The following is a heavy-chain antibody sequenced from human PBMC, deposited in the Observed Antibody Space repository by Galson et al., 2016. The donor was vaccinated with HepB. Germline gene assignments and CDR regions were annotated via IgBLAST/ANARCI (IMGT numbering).Heavy chain of an antibody. CDR1: GYTFTSYG. J-gene: IGHJ6*03. D-gene: IGHD6-19*01. CDR3: ARAEGSGLGYMDV. V-gene: IGHV1-18*04. Sequence: SVKVSCKAFGYTFTSYGISWVRQAPGQGLEWMGWISAYNGHTNYARNLQGRVTMTTVTSKNTAYMGLRTLRSDDTAVNYCARAEGSGLGYMDVWGKVTTVIVSS. CDR2: ISAYNGHT.